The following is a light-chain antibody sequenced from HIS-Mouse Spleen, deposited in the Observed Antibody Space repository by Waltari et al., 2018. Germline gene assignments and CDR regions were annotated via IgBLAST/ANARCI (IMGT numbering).Light chain of an antibody. J-gene: IGLJ2*01. V-gene: IGLV3-21*03. CDR3: QVWDSSSDHVV. CDR2: GDS. Sequence: SYVLTQPPSVSVAPGKTASIPCGVTHIGSNSLHWDQQKPGQAPVRVVYGDSDRPSGIPERFSGSNSGNTATLTISRVEAGDEADYYCQVWDSSSDHVVFGGGTKLTVL. CDR1: HIGSNS.